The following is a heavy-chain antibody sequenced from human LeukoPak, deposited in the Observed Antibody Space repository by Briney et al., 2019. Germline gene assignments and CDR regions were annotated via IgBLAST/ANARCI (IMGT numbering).Heavy chain of an antibody. Sequence: GGSLTLSCAASGFTFSRYWMTWVRQSPGKGLEWVANINQDGSERYYGDSVTGRFTISRDNAENSLFLQMNSLRADDTGVYYCARAREAPANVFPDHWGQGVVVTVSS. V-gene: IGHV3-7*01. D-gene: IGHD2-15*01. J-gene: IGHJ4*02. CDR1: GFTFSRYW. CDR3: ARAREAPANVFPDH. CDR2: INQDGSER.